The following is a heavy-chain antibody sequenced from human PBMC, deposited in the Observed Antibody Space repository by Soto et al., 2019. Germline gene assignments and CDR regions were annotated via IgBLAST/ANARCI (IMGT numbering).Heavy chain of an antibody. CDR1: GFTFSTFA. Sequence: QVQLVESGGGVVQPGRSLRLSCAASGFTFSTFAMHWVRQAPGKGLEGVAVISNDGITKYYADSVKGRFTIYRDNSKNTLYLEMNSLSAEDTAVYYGYSSGWWGQGTLVTVSS. CDR3: YSSGW. CDR2: ISNDGITK. J-gene: IGHJ4*02. V-gene: IGHV3-30*03. D-gene: IGHD6-19*01.